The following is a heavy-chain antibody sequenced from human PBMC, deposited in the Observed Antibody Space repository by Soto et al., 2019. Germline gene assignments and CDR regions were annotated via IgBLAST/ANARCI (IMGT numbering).Heavy chain of an antibody. CDR1: GFTFSSYA. CDR3: AREKTYPSGYFDY. V-gene: IGHV3-30-3*01. Sequence: PGGSLRLSCAASGFTFSSYAMHWVRQAPGKGLEWVAVISYDGSNKYYADSVKGRFTISRDNSKNTLYLQMNSLRAEDTAVYYCAREKTYPSGYFDYWGQGTLVTVSS. CDR2: ISYDGSNK. D-gene: IGHD2-2*01. J-gene: IGHJ4*02.